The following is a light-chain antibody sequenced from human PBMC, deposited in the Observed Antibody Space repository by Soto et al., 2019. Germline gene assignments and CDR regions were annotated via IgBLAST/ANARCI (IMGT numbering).Light chain of an antibody. Sequence: EIVLKQSPGTLSLSPGERATLSCRASQSVSSNYLAWYHQKPGQAPRLLIYGASSRVTGIPDRFSGSGSGPDFTLTISRLETEDSAVYYCHQYGGSPPYTFGQGTKLEIK. CDR2: GAS. V-gene: IGKV3-20*01. CDR1: QSVSSNY. CDR3: HQYGGSPPYT. J-gene: IGKJ2*01.